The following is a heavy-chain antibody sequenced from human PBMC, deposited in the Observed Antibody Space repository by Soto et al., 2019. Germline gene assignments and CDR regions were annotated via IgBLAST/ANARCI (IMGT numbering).Heavy chain of an antibody. CDR3: ARQETRTDAFDI. CDR1: GYSFASYW. Sequence: PGVSLKISCKASGYSFASYWIGWVRQMPGKGLEWMGIIFPGDSETRYNPSFQGQVTISADTSISTAYLRWSSLKASDTAIYYCARQETRTDAFDIWGQGTMVTVSS. CDR2: IFPGDSET. J-gene: IGHJ3*02. V-gene: IGHV5-51*01.